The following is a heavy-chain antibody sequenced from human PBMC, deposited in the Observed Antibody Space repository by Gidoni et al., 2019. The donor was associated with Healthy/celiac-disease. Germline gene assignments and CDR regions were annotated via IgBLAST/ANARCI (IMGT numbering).Heavy chain of an antibody. CDR1: GGPFSRYT. J-gene: IGHJ6*02. CDR3: AREATIFGEVIRHYYYYGMDV. CDR2: IIPILGIA. Sequence: QVQLVQSGAEVKKHGSSVTVCCTASGGPFSRYTICWVRQPPGQGLEWMGSIIPILGIANYAQKFQGRVTITADKSTRTAYMELSSLRSEDTAVYYCAREATIFGEVIRHYYYYGMDVWGQGTTVTVSS. D-gene: IGHD3-3*01. V-gene: IGHV1-69*08.